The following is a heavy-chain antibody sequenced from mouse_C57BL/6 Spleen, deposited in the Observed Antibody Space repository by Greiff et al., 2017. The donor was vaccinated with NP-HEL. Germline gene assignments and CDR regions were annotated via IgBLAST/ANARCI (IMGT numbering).Heavy chain of an antibody. CDR2: INYDGSST. J-gene: IGHJ4*01. Sequence: EVNLVESEGGLVQPGSSMKLSCTASGFAFSDYYLAWVRQVPEKGLEWVANINYDGSSTYYLDSLKSRFIISRDNAKNMLYLQMSSLKSEDTATYYCPREEDYAMDYWGQGTSVPVSS. V-gene: IGHV5-16*01. CDR3: PREEDYAMDY. CDR1: GFAFSDYY.